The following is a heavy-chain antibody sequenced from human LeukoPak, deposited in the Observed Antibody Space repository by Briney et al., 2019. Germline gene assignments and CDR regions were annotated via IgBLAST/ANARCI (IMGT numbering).Heavy chain of an antibody. CDR3: ARVRIAAAGNGYFDY. D-gene: IGHD6-13*01. J-gene: IGHJ4*02. CDR1: GGSISSSSYY. V-gene: IGHV4-39*01. CDR2: IYYSGST. Sequence: SETLSLTCTVSGGSISSSSYYWGWSRQPPGKGLEWIGSIYYSGSTYYNPSLKSRVTISVDTSKNQFSLKLSSVTAAGTAVYYCARVRIAAAGNGYFDYWGQGTLVTVSS.